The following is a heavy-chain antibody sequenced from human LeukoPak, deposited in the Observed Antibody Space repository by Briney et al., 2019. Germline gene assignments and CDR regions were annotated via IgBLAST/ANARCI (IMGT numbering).Heavy chain of an antibody. CDR1: GFIFSNYE. CDR3: ARETDGGRYSPGSAQH. CDR2: ISRSGSTI. D-gene: IGHD1-26*01. Sequence: GGSLRLSCVGSGFIFSNYEMNWVRQAPGKRPEWVSYISRSGSTIYYADSVKGRFTISRDKAKNSLYLQVNSLRAEDTAVYYCARETDGGRYSPGSAQHWGQGTLVTVSS. V-gene: IGHV3-48*03. J-gene: IGHJ1*01.